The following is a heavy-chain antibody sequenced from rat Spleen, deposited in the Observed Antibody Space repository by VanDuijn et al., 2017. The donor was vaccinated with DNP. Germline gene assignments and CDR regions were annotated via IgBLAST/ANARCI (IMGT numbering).Heavy chain of an antibody. V-gene: IGHV5-27*01. J-gene: IGHJ3*01. CDR1: GFTFNKYG. CDR3: TTDAAY. CDR2: ISTIGDNS. Sequence: EVQLVESGGGLVQPGRSLKLSCVASGFTFNKYGMAWVRQAPTQGLEWVASISTIGDNSYYRDSVKGRFTISRDNAKSSLNLQMDSLRSEDTATYYCTTDAAYWGQGTLVTVSS.